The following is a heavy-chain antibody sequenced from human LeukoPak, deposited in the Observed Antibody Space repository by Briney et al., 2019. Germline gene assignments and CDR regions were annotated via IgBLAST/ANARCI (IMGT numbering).Heavy chain of an antibody. CDR1: GFTFTAYG. CDR2: ISYDGINK. V-gene: IGHV3-30*18. J-gene: IGHJ4*02. D-gene: IGHD1-14*01. CDR3: AKDTRDDHHSDY. Sequence: GGSLRLSCAVPGFTFTAYGMHWVRQAPGKGLEWVAIISYDGINKYYPDSVKGRFTISRDNSKNTLYLQMNSLRAEDTAVYYCAKDTRDDHHSDYWGQGTLVTVSS.